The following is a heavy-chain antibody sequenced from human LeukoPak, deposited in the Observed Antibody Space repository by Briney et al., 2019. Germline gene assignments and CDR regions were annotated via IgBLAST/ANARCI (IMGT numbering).Heavy chain of an antibody. V-gene: IGHV4-4*07. Sequence: PSETLSLTCTVSGGSISSYYWSSIRPPAGKGLEWIGRIYTSGSTNYKASLKSRVSMSVDTSKNQFSLKLSSVTAAGTAVCYCAGENSGSYREFDYWGQGALVTVSS. CDR2: IYTSGST. D-gene: IGHD1-26*01. CDR3: AGENSGSYREFDY. J-gene: IGHJ4*02. CDR1: GGSISSYY.